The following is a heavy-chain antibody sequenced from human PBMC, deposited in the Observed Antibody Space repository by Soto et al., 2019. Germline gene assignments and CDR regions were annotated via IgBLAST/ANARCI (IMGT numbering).Heavy chain of an antibody. J-gene: IGHJ4*02. CDR3: ARRYGGNFDF. D-gene: IGHD1-26*01. Sequence: SETLSLTCTVSGVSISSYYWSWIRQPPGKGLEWIGYIYYSGSTNYNPSLKSRVTISVDTSKNQFSLKLSSVTAADTAVYYCARRYGGNFDFWGQGTLVTVSS. V-gene: IGHV4-59*01. CDR1: GVSISSYY. CDR2: IYYSGST.